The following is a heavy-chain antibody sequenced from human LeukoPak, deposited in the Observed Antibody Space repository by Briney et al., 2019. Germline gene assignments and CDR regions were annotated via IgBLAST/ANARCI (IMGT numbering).Heavy chain of an antibody. CDR2: IYYSGST. Sequence: ASETLSLTCTVSGGSISSYYWSWIRQPPGKGLEWIGYIYYSGSTNYNPSLKSRVTISVDTSKNQFSLKLSSVTAADTAVYYCARGRTGYSSIWPKSWFDPWGQGTLVTVSS. CDR3: ARGRTGYSSIWPKSWFDP. D-gene: IGHD6-13*01. V-gene: IGHV4-59*01. CDR1: GGSISSYY. J-gene: IGHJ5*02.